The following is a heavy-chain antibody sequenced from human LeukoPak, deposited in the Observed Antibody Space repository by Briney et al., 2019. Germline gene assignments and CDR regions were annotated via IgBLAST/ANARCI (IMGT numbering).Heavy chain of an antibody. Sequence: SETLSLTCSVSGYSISNGYYWGWIRQPPGKGLEWIGSIYHSGSTNCNPSLKSRVNISVDTSKNQFSLKVNSVTAADTAVYFCARDETYSSDWQSNHYYYYMDVWGKGTTVTVSS. J-gene: IGHJ6*03. CDR3: ARDETYSSDWQSNHYYYYMDV. D-gene: IGHD6-19*01. CDR1: GYSISNGYY. CDR2: IYHSGST. V-gene: IGHV4-38-2*02.